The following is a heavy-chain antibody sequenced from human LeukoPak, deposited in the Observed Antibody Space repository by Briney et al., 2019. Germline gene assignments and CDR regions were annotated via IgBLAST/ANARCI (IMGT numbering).Heavy chain of an antibody. V-gene: IGHV3-21*01. CDR3: ARDTSYPHPYYMDV. CDR1: GFTVSSNY. Sequence: GGSLRLSCAASGFTVSSNYMSWVRQAPGKGLEWVSSISSSSSYIYYADSVKGRFTISRDNAKNSLYLQMNSLRAEDTAVYYCARDTSYPHPYYMDVWGKGTTVTVSS. CDR2: ISSSSSYI. D-gene: IGHD3-16*02. J-gene: IGHJ6*03.